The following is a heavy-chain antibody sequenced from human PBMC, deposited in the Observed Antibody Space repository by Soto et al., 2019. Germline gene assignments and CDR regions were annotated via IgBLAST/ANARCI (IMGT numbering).Heavy chain of an antibody. D-gene: IGHD4-17*01. J-gene: IGHJ4*02. Sequence: VGSLRLSCAASGFTFSRDGVSWVRQAPGKGLEWVSLVTDNGRSTYYADSVKGRFTISRDNTKNTLFLQMNSLRAEDTAVYYCAKERATTTAFDYWGQGALVTVSS. CDR3: AKERATTTAFDY. CDR2: VTDNGRST. V-gene: IGHV3-23*01. CDR1: GFTFSRDG.